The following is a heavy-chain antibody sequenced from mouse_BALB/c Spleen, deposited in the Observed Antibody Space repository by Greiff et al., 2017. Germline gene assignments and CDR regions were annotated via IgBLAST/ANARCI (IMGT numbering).Heavy chain of an antibody. J-gene: IGHJ4*01. CDR1: GFTFSDYY. D-gene: IGHD2-1*01. CDR3: AREVYGNYGGAMDY. V-gene: IGHV5-4*02. CDR2: ISDGGSYT. Sequence: EVKVVESGGGLVKPGGSLKLSCAASGFTFSDYYMYWVRQTPEKRLEWVATISDGGSYTYYPDSVKGRFTISRDNAKNNLYLQMSSLKSEDTAMYYCAREVYGNYGGAMDYWGQGTSVTVSS.